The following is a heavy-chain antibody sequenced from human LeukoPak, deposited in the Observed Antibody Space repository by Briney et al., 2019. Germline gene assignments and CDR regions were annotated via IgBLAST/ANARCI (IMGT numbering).Heavy chain of an antibody. Sequence: ASVKVSCKASGYSLTGFYLYWLRQAPGQGPQWMGWINPNSGDTNYAQKYEGRVSMTRDTSISTAYMELSGLSSDDTAVYYRARGVRRSAGKLHRSGNYYMDVWGKGTTVIVSS. J-gene: IGHJ6*03. V-gene: IGHV1-2*02. CDR2: INPNSGDT. D-gene: IGHD1-1*01. CDR3: ARGVRRSAGKLHRSGNYYMDV. CDR1: GYSLTGFY.